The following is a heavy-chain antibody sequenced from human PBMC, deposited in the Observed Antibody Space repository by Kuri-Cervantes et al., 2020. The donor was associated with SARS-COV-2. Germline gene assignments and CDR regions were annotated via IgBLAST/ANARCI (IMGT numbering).Heavy chain of an antibody. D-gene: IGHD5-24*01. CDR2: ISSSGSTI. CDR1: GFTFSDYY. CDR3: AKEGGHNETEY. J-gene: IGHJ4*02. Sequence: GESLKISCAASGFTFSDYYMSWIRQAPGKGLEWVSYISSSGSTIYYADSVKGRFAISRDNSKNTLSLQLNSLRAEDTAIYYCAKEGGHNETEYWGQGTLVTVSS. V-gene: IGHV3-11*01.